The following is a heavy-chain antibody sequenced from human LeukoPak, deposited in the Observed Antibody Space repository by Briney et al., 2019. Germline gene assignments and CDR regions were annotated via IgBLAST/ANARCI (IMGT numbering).Heavy chain of an antibody. Sequence: ASVKVSCKASGYTFTGYYMHWVRQAPGQGLEWMGWINPNSGGTSYAQKFQGRVTMTRDTSISTAYMEVSRLTADDTAVYYCARGGTTYYFHYWGQGTLVTVSS. CDR2: INPNSGGT. V-gene: IGHV1-2*02. D-gene: IGHD3/OR15-3a*01. CDR3: ARGGTTYYFHY. J-gene: IGHJ4*02. CDR1: GYTFTGYY.